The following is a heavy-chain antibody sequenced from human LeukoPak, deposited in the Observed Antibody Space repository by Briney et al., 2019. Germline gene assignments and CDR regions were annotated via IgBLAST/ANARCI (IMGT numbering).Heavy chain of an antibody. CDR3: ARSSIVVVSILDY. CDR1: GFPFGSYA. Sequence: GGSLRLSCAASGFPFGSYAMHWVRQAPGKGLEYVSAISSNGGSTSYANSVKGRFTISSDNSKNTLYLQMGSLRAEDMAVYYCARSSIVVVSILDYWGQGTLVTVSS. D-gene: IGHD2-2*01. V-gene: IGHV3-64*01. J-gene: IGHJ4*02. CDR2: ISSNGGST.